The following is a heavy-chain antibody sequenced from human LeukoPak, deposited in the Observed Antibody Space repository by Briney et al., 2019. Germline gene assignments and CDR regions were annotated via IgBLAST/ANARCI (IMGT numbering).Heavy chain of an antibody. V-gene: IGHV3-11*04. CDR1: GFTFSDYY. CDR3: AREMQQLIDY. J-gene: IGHJ4*02. Sequence: PGGSLRLSCAASGFTFSDYYMRWLRQAPGKGLEGVSYISSSGSTIYYADSVKGRFPISRDNAKNSLYLQMNSLRAEDTAVYYCAREMQQLIDYWGQGTLVTVSS. CDR2: ISSSGSTI. D-gene: IGHD6-13*01.